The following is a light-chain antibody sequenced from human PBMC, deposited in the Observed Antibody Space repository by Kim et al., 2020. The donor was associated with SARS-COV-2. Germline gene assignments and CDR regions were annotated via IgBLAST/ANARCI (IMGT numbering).Light chain of an antibody. V-gene: IGKV3-11*01. CDR2: DAA. J-gene: IGKJ4*01. CDR1: HNVDIN. CDR3: QQRGTWPPALT. Sequence: PEETATLSGRASHNVDINLAWYQQTPGQPPRLLIYDAAIRAAGIPDRFSGSGSGTDFTLTIGSLAPEDFAVYYCQQRGTWPPALTFGGGTKVDIK.